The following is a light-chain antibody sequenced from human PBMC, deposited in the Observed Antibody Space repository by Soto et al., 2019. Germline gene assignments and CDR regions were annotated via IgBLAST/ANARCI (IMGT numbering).Light chain of an antibody. Sequence: EIVLTQSPATLSLSPGERATLSCRASQSVGTFFAWYQQKPGQAPRLLIYDASNRATGIPARFSGSESGTDFTLTISSLEPEDFAVYYCQQCNNWPQWTFGQGTKVEIK. V-gene: IGKV3-11*01. CDR3: QQCNNWPQWT. J-gene: IGKJ1*01. CDR2: DAS. CDR1: QSVGTF.